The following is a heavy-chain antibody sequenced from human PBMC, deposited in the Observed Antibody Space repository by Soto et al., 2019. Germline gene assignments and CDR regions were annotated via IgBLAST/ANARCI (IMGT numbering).Heavy chain of an antibody. CDR2: MNPNSGNT. CDR1: GYTFTSYD. J-gene: IGHJ5*02. Sequence: QVQLVQSGAEVKKPGASVKVSCKASGYTFTSYDINWVRQATGQGLEWMGWMNPNSGNTAYAQKFQGRVTTTRNTSISTAYMELSSLRSEDTAVYYCARERSAAGTGWFDPWGQGTLVTVSS. D-gene: IGHD6-13*01. CDR3: ARERSAAGTGWFDP. V-gene: IGHV1-8*01.